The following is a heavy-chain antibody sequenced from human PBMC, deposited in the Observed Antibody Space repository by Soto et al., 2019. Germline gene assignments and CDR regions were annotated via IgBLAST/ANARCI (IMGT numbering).Heavy chain of an antibody. CDR3: AKTITMVRGVIIPYYYYGMDV. V-gene: IGHV1-18*04. D-gene: IGHD3-10*01. CDR1: GYTFTSYG. CDR2: ISAYNGNT. Sequence: GASVKVSCKASGYTFTSYGISWVRQAPGQGLEWMGWISAYNGNTNYAQKLQGRVTMTTDTSTSTAYMELRSLRSDDTAVYYCAKTITMVRGVIIPYYYYGMDVWGQGTTVTVSS. J-gene: IGHJ6*02.